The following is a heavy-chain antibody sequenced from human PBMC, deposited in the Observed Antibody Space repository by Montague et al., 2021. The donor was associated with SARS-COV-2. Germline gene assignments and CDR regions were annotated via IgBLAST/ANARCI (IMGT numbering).Heavy chain of an antibody. CDR2: IYYSGST. D-gene: IGHD6-19*01. Sequence: SETLSLTCTVPGGSISSYYWSWIRQPPGKGLERIGYIYYSGSTNYNPSLKSRVTISVDTSKNQFSLELSSVTAADTAVYYCARGSGWMGNAFDIWGQGTMVTVSS. CDR3: ARGSGWMGNAFDI. J-gene: IGHJ3*02. CDR1: GGSISSYY. V-gene: IGHV4-59*01.